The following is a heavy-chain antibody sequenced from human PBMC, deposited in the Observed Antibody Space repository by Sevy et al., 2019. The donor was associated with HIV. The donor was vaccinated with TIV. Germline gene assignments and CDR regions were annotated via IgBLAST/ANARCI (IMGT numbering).Heavy chain of an antibody. V-gene: IGHV3-7*01. CDR2: IKQDGSEK. D-gene: IGHD6-19*01. CDR1: GFTFSTYW. CDR3: ARVSIAVAGTDYFDY. J-gene: IGHJ4*02. Sequence: GGSLRLSCAASGFTFSTYWMSWVRQAPGKGLERVANIKQDGSEKYYVDSVKGRFTISRDNAKNSLYLQMNSLRAEDTVVYYCARVSIAVAGTDYFDYWGQGTLVTVSS.